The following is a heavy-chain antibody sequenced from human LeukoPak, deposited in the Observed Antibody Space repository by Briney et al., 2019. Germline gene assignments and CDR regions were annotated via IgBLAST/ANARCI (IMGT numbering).Heavy chain of an antibody. Sequence: SQTLSLTCTVSGGSISSGGYYWSWIRQHPGKGLEWIGYIFDSPSTYRPPSLKCPVTISLATSKNQFCLELSSVTAPDSTMYYRARGLVPAAVMEAVLDPWGQGTLVTVSS. J-gene: IGHJ5*02. CDR3: ARGLVPAAVMEAVLDP. D-gene: IGHD2-2*01. CDR2: IFDSPST. V-gene: IGHV4-31*01. CDR1: GGSISSGGYY.